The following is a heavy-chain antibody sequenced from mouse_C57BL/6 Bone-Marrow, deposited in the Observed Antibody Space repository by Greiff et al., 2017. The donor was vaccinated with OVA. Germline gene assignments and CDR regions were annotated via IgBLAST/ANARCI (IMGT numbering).Heavy chain of an antibody. V-gene: IGHV1-50*01. CDR3: ARERSSHYAMDY. J-gene: IGHJ4*01. CDR2: IDPSDSYT. D-gene: IGHD1-1*01. CDR1: GYTFTSYW. Sequence: VQLQQPGAELVKPGASVKLSCKASGYTFTSYWMQWVKQRPGQGLAWIGEIDPSDSYTNYNQKFKGKATLTVDTSSSTAYMQLSSLTSEDSAVYYCARERSSHYAMDYWGQGTSVTVSS.